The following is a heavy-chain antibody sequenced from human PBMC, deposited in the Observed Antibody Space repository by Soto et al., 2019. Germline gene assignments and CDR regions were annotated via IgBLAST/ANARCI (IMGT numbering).Heavy chain of an antibody. Sequence: EVQLLESGGGLVQPGGSLRLSCAASGFTFSSYAMSWVRQAPGKGLEWVSAISGSGGSTYYADSVKGRFTISRANSKNTLYLQLNSLRAEHTAVYYCARRSSGWYFDYWGQGTLVTVSS. CDR2: ISGSGGST. CDR3: ARRSSGWYFDY. D-gene: IGHD6-19*01. CDR1: GFTFSSYA. J-gene: IGHJ4*02. V-gene: IGHV3-23*01.